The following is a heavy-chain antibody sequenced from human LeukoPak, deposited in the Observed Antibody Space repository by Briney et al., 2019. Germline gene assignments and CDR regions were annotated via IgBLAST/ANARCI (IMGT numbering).Heavy chain of an antibody. CDR1: GGSISSYS. CDR3: AGDDYGDYVVDY. V-gene: IGHV4-4*07. Sequence: SETLSLTCTVSGGSISSYSWSWIRQPAGKGREWIGCIYTSGSTNYNPSLKSRVTMSVDTSKTQYSLTLNSVAAADTAVDYCAGDDYGDYVVDYWGQGTLVTVSS. CDR2: IYTSGST. J-gene: IGHJ4*02. D-gene: IGHD4-17*01.